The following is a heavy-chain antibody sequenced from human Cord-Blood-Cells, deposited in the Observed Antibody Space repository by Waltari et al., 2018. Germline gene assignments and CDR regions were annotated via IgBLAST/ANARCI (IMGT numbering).Heavy chain of an antibody. V-gene: IGHV3-7*01. CDR3: ARDKPHSSSSEAFDI. D-gene: IGHD6-6*01. CDR2: IKQDGSEK. J-gene: IGHJ3*02. CDR1: GFPFSSYW. Sequence: EVQLVESGGGLVQPGGSLRLSCAASGFPFSSYWMSWVRPAPGKGLEWVANIKQDGSEKYYVDSVKGRFTISRDNAKNSLYLQMNSLRAEDTAVYYCARDKPHSSSSEAFDIWGRGTMVTVSS.